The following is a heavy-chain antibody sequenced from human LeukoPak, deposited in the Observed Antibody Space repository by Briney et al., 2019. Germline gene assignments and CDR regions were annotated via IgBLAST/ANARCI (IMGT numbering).Heavy chain of an antibody. D-gene: IGHD2-8*01. CDR1: GGSISSYY. J-gene: IGHJ5*02. CDR3: ARVGKGIILINWFDP. Sequence: PSETLSLTCTVSGGSISSYYWSWIRQPPGKGLEWIGYISHIGSTNYNPSLRSRVSVSVDTSKNQFSLKVTYLTAADTAVYYCARVGKGIILINWFDPWGQGTLVTVSS. CDR2: ISHIGST. V-gene: IGHV4-59*12.